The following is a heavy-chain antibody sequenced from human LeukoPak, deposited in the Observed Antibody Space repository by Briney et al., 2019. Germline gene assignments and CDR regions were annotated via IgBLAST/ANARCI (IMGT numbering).Heavy chain of an antibody. J-gene: IGHJ4*02. Sequence: GGSLRLSCAASGFTFSSYEMNWVRQAPGKVLEWVSYISSSGSTIYYADSVKGRFTISRDNAKNSLYLQMSSLRAEDTAVYYCARRNLLLAQPDSGTYYETLDYWGQGTLVTVSS. CDR1: GFTFSSYE. D-gene: IGHD1-26*01. V-gene: IGHV3-48*03. CDR2: ISSSGSTI. CDR3: ARRNLLLAQPDSGTYYETLDY.